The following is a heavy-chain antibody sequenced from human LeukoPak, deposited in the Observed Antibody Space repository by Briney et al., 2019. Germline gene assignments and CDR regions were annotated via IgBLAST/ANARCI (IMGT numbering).Heavy chain of an antibody. D-gene: IGHD3-10*01. Sequence: SETLSLTCAVYGGSFSGYYWSWIRQPPGKGLEWIGEINHSGSTNYNPSLKSRVTISVDTSKNQFSLKLSSVTAADTAVYYCARESYYYGSGTLRYGMDVWGQGTTVTVSS. V-gene: IGHV4-34*01. CDR2: INHSGST. J-gene: IGHJ6*02. CDR3: ARESYYYGSGTLRYGMDV. CDR1: GGSFSGYY.